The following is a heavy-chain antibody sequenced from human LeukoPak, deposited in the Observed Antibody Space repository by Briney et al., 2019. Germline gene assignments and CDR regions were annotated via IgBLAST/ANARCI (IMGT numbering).Heavy chain of an antibody. V-gene: IGHV1-69*04. J-gene: IGHJ4*02. Sequence: SVKVSCKASGGTFSSYTISWGRQAPGQGLEWMGRIIPILGIANYAQKFQGRVTITADKSTSTAYMELSSLRSEDTAVYYCARDPRIKDHSSGYDDYWGQGTLVTVSS. D-gene: IGHD3-22*01. CDR3: ARDPRIKDHSSGYDDY. CDR2: IIPILGIA. CDR1: GGTFSSYT.